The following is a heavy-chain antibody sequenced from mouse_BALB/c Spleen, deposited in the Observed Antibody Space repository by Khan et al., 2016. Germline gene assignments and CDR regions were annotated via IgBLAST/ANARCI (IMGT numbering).Heavy chain of an antibody. CDR3: AGSRGMGDNYFFDY. J-gene: IGHJ2*01. CDR2: INPSSGST. V-gene: IGHV1-4*01. D-gene: IGHD1-3*01. CDR1: GYTFTIYT. Sequence: QVQLKESGAELARPGASVKMSCKASGYTFTIYTMHWVKQRPGQGLEWIGYINPSSGSTTYNQKFKDKATLTADKSSSTAYIQLSSLTAEDSAVYYCAGSRGMGDNYFFDYWGQGTTLTVSS.